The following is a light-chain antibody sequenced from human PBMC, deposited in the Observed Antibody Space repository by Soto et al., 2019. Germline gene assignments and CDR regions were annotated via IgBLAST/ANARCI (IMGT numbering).Light chain of an antibody. CDR3: QSYDADILI. CDR1: SGNIVSNY. Sequence: NFMLTQPHSVSGSPGKTVTISCTRSSGNIVSNYVQWYQQRPGSSPTTVIFEDDDRPSGVPDRFSASLDTSTTSASLTIAGLKHEDEADYYCQSYDADILIFGGGTKLTVL. J-gene: IGLJ2*01. V-gene: IGLV6-57*01. CDR2: EDD.